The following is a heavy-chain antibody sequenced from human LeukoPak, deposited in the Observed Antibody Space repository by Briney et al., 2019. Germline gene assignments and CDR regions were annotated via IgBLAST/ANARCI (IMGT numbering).Heavy chain of an antibody. CDR2: ISRIGRNT. CDR1: GFTFSSYS. J-gene: IGHJ4*02. CDR3: AKDYLIGYYYDSSGYQSGSDFDY. D-gene: IGHD3-22*01. V-gene: IGHV3-48*04. Sequence: GRSLRLSCAASGFTFSSYSMNWVRQAPGKGMEWDSYISRIGRNTYYADSVKGRFTIFRDNAKNPLYLQMNSLRAEDTAVYYCAKDYLIGYYYDSSGYQSGSDFDYWGQGTLVTVSS.